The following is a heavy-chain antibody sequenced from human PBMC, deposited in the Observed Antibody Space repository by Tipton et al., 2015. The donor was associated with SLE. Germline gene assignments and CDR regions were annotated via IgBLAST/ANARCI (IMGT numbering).Heavy chain of an antibody. CDR1: GYTFTSYG. CDR3: ARDYRRFLESLQAHVDV. Sequence: QVQLVQSGAEVKQPGASVKVSCKASGYTFTSYGISWVRQAPGQGLEWLGWVSAYNGDTNYAQKLQGRVTMTTDTSTSTAYMELRSLRSDDTAVYYCARDYRRFLESLQAHVDVWGQGTTVTVSS. CDR2: VSAYNGDT. J-gene: IGHJ6*02. D-gene: IGHD3-3*01. V-gene: IGHV1-18*01.